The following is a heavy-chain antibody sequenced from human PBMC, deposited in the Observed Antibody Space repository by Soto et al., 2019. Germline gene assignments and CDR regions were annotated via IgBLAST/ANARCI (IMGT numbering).Heavy chain of an antibody. Sequence: EVQLVETGGGLIQPGESLRLSCAASGFSVSSNYMIWVRQAPGKGLEWVAVIYAGGSTYYADSVKGRFAISKDNSQNTLYLQMNSVRAEDTALYYCASRRGYSYGIDYWGQGTLVTVSS. CDR1: GFSVSSNY. CDR2: IYAGGST. D-gene: IGHD5-18*01. CDR3: ASRRGYSYGIDY. J-gene: IGHJ4*02. V-gene: IGHV3-53*02.